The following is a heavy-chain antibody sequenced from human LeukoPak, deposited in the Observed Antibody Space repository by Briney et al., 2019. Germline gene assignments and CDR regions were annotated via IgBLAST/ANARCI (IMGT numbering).Heavy chain of an antibody. D-gene: IGHD3-10*01. J-gene: IGHJ4*02. CDR2: TYYRSKWYN. V-gene: IGHV6-1*01. CDR3: AKGRWALFDC. Sequence: QTLSLTCDISGDSVSSNSAAWNWIRQSPSRGLEWLGRTYYRSKWYNDYAISVKSRMTINADTSKNQFSLQLNSVTPEDTAVYYCAKGRWALFDCWGQGTLVIVSS. CDR1: GDSVSSNSAA.